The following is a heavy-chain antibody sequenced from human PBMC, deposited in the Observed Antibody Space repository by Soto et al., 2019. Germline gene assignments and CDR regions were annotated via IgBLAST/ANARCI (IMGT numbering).Heavy chain of an antibody. CDR2: VRGNDDNA. CDR1: GFIFSDYA. Sequence: EVQLLESGGNLVQPGGSLRLSCAASGFIFSDYAMSWVRQAPGKGLEWVSLVRGNDDNAYYADSVKGRFTISRDNSRNTLYLQMNSLRAEDTAVYFCVKDWTHFDLWGQGTLVTVSS. J-gene: IGHJ5*02. D-gene: IGHD3-3*01. CDR3: VKDWTHFDL. V-gene: IGHV3-23*01.